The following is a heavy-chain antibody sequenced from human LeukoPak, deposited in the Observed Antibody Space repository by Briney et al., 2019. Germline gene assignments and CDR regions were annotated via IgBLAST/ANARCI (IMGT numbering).Heavy chain of an antibody. J-gene: IGHJ5*02. CDR1: GGTFSSYA. CDR2: IIPIFGTA. Sequence: SVKVSCTASGGTFSSYAISWVRQAPGQGLEWMGGIIPIFGTANYAQKFQGRVTITADKSTSTAYMELSSLRSEDTAVYYCARDNSVRDEAWWFNPWGQGTLVTVSS. CDR3: ARDNSVRDEAWWFNP. D-gene: IGHD5-24*01. V-gene: IGHV1-69*06.